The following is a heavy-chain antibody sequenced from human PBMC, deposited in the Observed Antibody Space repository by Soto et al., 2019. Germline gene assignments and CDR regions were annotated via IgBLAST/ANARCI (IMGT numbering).Heavy chain of an antibody. CDR2: ISYDGSNK. Sequence: TGGSLRPSCAASGFTFSSYGMHWVRQAPGKGLEWVAVISYDGSNKYYADSVKGRFTISRDNSKNTLYLQMNSLRAEDTAVYYCAKGADSSGYYNFDYWGQGTLVTVSS. CDR1: GFTFSSYG. D-gene: IGHD3-22*01. V-gene: IGHV3-30*18. CDR3: AKGADSSGYYNFDY. J-gene: IGHJ4*02.